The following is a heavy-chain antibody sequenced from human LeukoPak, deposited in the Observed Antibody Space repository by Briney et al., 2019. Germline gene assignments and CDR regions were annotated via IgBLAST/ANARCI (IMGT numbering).Heavy chain of an antibody. CDR2: IRSKAYGGTT. Sequence: PGGSLRLSCTASGFTFGDYAMSWVRQAPGKGLEWVGFIRSKAYGGTTEYAASVKGRFTISRDDSKSIAYLLMNSLKTEDAAVYYCSTSCCYDAFDIWGQGTMVTVSS. CDR1: GFTFGDYA. CDR3: STSCCYDAFDI. V-gene: IGHV3-49*04. J-gene: IGHJ3*02. D-gene: IGHD2-2*01.